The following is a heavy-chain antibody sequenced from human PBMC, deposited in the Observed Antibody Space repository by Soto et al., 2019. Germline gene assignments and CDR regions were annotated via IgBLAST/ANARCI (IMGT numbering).Heavy chain of an antibody. CDR3: ARDRAAYYYDSSGYYDAFDI. V-gene: IGHV1-69*01. D-gene: IGHD3-22*01. CDR1: GGTFSSYA. CDR2: IIPIFGTA. Sequence: QVQLVQSGAEVKKPGSSVKVSCKASGGTFSSYAISWVRQAPGQGLEWMGGIIPIFGTANYAQKFQGRVTINADESTSTAYMELSSLRSEDTAVYYCARDRAAYYYDSSGYYDAFDIWGQGTMVTVSS. J-gene: IGHJ3*02.